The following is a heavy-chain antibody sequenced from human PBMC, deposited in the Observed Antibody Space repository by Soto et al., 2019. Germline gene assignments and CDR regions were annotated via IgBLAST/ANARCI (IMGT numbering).Heavy chain of an antibody. Sequence: ASVKVSCKVSGYTLTELSMHWVRQAPGKGLEWMGGFDPEDGETIYAQKFQGRVTMTEDTSTDTAYMELSSLRSEDTAVYYCAGYDILTGYLAFDIWGQGTMVTVSS. CDR2: FDPEDGET. V-gene: IGHV1-24*01. J-gene: IGHJ3*02. D-gene: IGHD3-9*01. CDR3: AGYDILTGYLAFDI. CDR1: GYTLTELS.